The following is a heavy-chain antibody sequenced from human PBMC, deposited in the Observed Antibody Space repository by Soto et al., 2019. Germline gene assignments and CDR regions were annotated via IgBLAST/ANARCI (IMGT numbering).Heavy chain of an antibody. V-gene: IGHV2-5*01. J-gene: IGHJ5*01. CDR1: GFSLNNAGRT. CDR3: AHSLFEMLTGPFDS. CDR2: VYWHDDK. D-gene: IGHD3-9*01. Sequence: SGPTLVNPTQTLTLTCTFSGFSLNNAGRTVGWIRQPPGKALEWLALVYWHDDKRYNPSLKNRLTIAKDASKNQVVLTLTNVGPVDTATYYCAHSLFEMLTGPFDSWGQGTLVTVSS.